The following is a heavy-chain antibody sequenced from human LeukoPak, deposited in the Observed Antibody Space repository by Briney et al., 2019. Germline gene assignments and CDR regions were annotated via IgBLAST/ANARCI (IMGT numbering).Heavy chain of an antibody. CDR1: GYTFTSYA. CDR3: ARDLSSGWYSPYYYYYGMDV. Sequence: ASVKVSCKASGYTFTSYAMHWVRQAPGQRLEWMGWINAGNGNTKYSQRFQGRVTITRDTSASTAYMELSSLRSEDTAVYYCARDLSSGWYSPYYYYYGMDVWGQGTTVTVSS. J-gene: IGHJ6*02. V-gene: IGHV1-3*01. CDR2: INAGNGNT. D-gene: IGHD6-19*01.